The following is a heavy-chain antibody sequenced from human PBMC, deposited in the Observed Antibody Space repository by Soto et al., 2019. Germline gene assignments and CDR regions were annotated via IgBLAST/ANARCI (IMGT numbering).Heavy chain of an antibody. Sequence: SETLSSCTVSGGSLFGDYCTWIRQPAGGGLEWIGRINSDGNTNYSPSLKSRVTMSVDPSRKHFSLNLTSVTAADTASYFCARARRLENWFDPWGPGIQVTVSS. V-gene: IGHV4-4*07. J-gene: IGHJ5*02. CDR3: ARARRLENWFDP. CDR1: GGSLFGDY. CDR2: INSDGNT. D-gene: IGHD5-12*01.